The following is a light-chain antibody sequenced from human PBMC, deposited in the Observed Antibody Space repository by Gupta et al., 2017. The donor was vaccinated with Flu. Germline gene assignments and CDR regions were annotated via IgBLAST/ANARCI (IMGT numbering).Light chain of an antibody. CDR3: QQYKEWPLT. CDR2: SAL. Sequence: EIAVTQSPATLSVSPGDRATLSCRASQSVDAKLAWYQQKPGQAPRLLIFSALIRATGVPARFGGSGSGTHFTLTIRSLQSEDFAIYYCQQYKEWPLTFGGGTKVEIK. J-gene: IGKJ4*01. CDR1: QSVDAK. V-gene: IGKV3-15*01.